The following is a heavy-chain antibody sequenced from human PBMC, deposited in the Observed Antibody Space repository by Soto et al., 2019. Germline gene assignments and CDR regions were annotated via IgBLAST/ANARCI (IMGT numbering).Heavy chain of an antibody. D-gene: IGHD5-18*01. V-gene: IGHV4-34*01. CDR3: VRESDTAMDYYYYYYGMDV. CDR1: GGSFSGYY. CDR2: INHSGST. Sequence: SETLSLTCAVYGGSFSGYYWSWIRQPPGKGLEWIGEINHSGSTNYNPSLKSRVTISVDTSKNQFSLKLSSVTAADTAVYYCVRESDTAMDYYYYYYGMDVWGQGTTVTVSS. J-gene: IGHJ6*02.